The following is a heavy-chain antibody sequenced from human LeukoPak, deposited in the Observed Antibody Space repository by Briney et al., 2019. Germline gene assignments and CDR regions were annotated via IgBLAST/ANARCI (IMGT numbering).Heavy chain of an antibody. CDR3: ARESKGLSKIDY. D-gene: IGHD3/OR15-3a*01. J-gene: IGHJ4*02. CDR2: IKKDGSEK. Sequence: GGSLRLSCAASGFTFSGYWMSWVRQAPGKGLEWVANIKKDGSEKYNVDSVKGRFTISRDNANNSLYLQMNSLRAEDTAVYYCARESKGLSKIDYWGQGTLVTVSS. V-gene: IGHV3-7*01. CDR1: GFTFSGYW.